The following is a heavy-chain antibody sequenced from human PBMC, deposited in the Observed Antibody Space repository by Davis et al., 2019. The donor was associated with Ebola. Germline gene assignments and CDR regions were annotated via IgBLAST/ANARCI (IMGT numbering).Heavy chain of an antibody. CDR2: INSDGSST. V-gene: IGHV3-74*01. CDR3: ARNARERGDSSSWYEYNWFDP. J-gene: IGHJ5*02. D-gene: IGHD6-13*01. Sequence: GESLKISCAASGFPFSSYWMHWVRQAPGKGLVWVSRINSDGSSTSYADSVKGRFTISRDNAKNTLYLQMNSLRAEDTAVYYCARNARERGDSSSWYEYNWFDPWGQGTLVTVSS. CDR1: GFPFSSYW.